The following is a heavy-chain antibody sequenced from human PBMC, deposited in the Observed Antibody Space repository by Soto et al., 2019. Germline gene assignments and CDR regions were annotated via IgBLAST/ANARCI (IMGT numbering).Heavy chain of an antibody. CDR1: GGSLSSYY. CDR3: ARPYGDSYSSYFDL. V-gene: IGHV4-59*08. CDR2: VHNSGST. J-gene: IGHJ2*01. Sequence: SETLSLTCTVSGGSLSSYYWSWIRQPPGKGLEWIGYVHNSGSTYYNPSLKSRVTISEDTSKNQLSLELRSVTAADTAVYYCARPYGDSYSSYFDLWARGTLVTVSS. D-gene: IGHD4-17*01.